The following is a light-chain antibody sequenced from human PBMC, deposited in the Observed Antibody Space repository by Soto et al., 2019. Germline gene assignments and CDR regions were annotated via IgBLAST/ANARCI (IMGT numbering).Light chain of an antibody. CDR3: QSYDSSLSGWL. CDR1: SSNIGAGYD. CDR2: GNT. V-gene: IGLV1-40*01. Sequence: QSALTQPPSVSGAPGQRVTISCTGSSSNIGAGYDVHWYQQLPGTAPKLLAHGNTDRPSGVPDRFSGSKSGTSASLAITGLQAEDEADYYCQSYDSSLSGWLFGGGTKLTVL. J-gene: IGLJ2*01.